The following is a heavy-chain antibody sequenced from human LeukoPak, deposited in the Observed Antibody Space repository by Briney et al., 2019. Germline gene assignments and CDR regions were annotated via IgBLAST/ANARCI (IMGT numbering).Heavy chain of an antibody. CDR3: AKARQEYSSSWYWKGDY. J-gene: IGHJ4*02. D-gene: IGHD6-13*01. Sequence: ETLSLTCTVSGGSISSSSYYWSWVRQAPGKGLEWVSAISGSGGSTYYADSVKGRFTISRDNSKNTLYLQMNSLRAEDTAVYYCAKARQEYSSSWYWKGDYWGQGTLVTVSS. CDR2: ISGSGGST. CDR1: GGSISSSSYY. V-gene: IGHV3-23*01.